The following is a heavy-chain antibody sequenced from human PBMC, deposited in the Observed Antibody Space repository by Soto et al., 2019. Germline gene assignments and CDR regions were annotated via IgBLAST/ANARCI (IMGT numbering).Heavy chain of an antibody. CDR1: GGSISSGGYY. CDR3: ARSSLTTPFDP. V-gene: IGHV4-31*03. CDR2: IYYSGST. Sequence: PSETLSLTCTVSGGSISSGGYYWSWIRQHPGKGLERIGYIYYSGSTYYNPSLKSRVTISVDTSKNQFSLKLSSVTAADTAVYYCARSSLTTPFDPWGQGTLVTVSS. J-gene: IGHJ5*02. D-gene: IGHD2-15*01.